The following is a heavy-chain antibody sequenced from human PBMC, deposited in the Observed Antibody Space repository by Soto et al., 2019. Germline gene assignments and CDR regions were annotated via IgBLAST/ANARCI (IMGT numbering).Heavy chain of an antibody. CDR3: AREKIAAAGISCGMDV. V-gene: IGHV1-69*13. CDR2: IIPIFGTA. J-gene: IGHJ6*02. Sequence: SVKVSCKASGGTFSSYAISWVRQAPGQGLEWMGGIIPIFGTANYAQKFQGRVTITADESTSTAYMELSSLRSEDTAVYYCAREKIAAAGISCGMDVWGQGTTVTVSS. CDR1: GGTFSSYA. D-gene: IGHD6-13*01.